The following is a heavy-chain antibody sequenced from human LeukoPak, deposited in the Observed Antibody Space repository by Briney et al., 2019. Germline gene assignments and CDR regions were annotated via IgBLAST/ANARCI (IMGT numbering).Heavy chain of an antibody. CDR2: ISSSSSYI. CDR1: GFTFSSYA. V-gene: IGHV3-21*01. Sequence: GGSLRLSCAASGFTFSSYAMSWVRQAPGKGLEWVSSISSSSSYIYYADSVKGRFTISRDNAKNSLYLQMNSLRAEDTAVYYCARDRAVAGLLDYWGQGTLVTVSS. J-gene: IGHJ4*02. CDR3: ARDRAVAGLLDY. D-gene: IGHD6-19*01.